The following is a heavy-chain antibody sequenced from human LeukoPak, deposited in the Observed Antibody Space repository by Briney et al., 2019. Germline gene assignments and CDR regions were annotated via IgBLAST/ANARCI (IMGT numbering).Heavy chain of an antibody. CDR1: GYSFTNYY. CDR3: ARVQVAANTDYWYFDL. J-gene: IGHJ2*01. V-gene: IGHV3-33*01. D-gene: IGHD2-15*01. CDR2: IWYDGSNK. Sequence: SCKASGYSFTNYYLHWVRQAPGKGLEWVAVIWYDGSNKYYADSVKGRFTISRDNSKNTLYLQMSSLRAEDTAVYYCARVQVAANTDYWYFDLWGRGTLVLVSS.